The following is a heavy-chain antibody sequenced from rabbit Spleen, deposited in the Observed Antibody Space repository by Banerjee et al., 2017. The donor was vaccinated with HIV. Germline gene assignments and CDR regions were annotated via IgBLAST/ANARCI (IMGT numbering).Heavy chain of an antibody. J-gene: IGHJ4*01. Sequence: QLVESGGGLVQPGGSLKLSCKASGFDYSAYYMSWVRQAPGKGLEWIGYIEPIFGRTYYASWVNGRFTISSHNAQNMLYLHLNSLTAADTATYFCVRDQAGYDGYGPYYFNLWGQGTLVTVS. CDR2: IEPIFGRT. CDR1: GFDYSAYY. CDR3: VRDQAGYDGYGPYYFNL. V-gene: IGHV1S7*01. D-gene: IGHD6-1*01.